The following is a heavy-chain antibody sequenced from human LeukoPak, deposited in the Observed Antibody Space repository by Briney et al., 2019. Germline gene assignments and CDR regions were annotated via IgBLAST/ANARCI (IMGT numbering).Heavy chain of an antibody. CDR3: ARLLGLKVVTPDDEAFDI. V-gene: IGHV5-51*01. J-gene: IGHJ3*02. D-gene: IGHD3-22*01. CDR1: GYSFTNSW. Sequence: GESLKISCKGFGYSFTNSWIAWVRQMPGKGLEWMGFNRPGDSETRYSPSFQGQVTISADKSINTAYLQWSSLKASDTAMYYCARLLGLKVVTPDDEAFDIWGQGTMVTVSS. CDR2: NRPGDSET.